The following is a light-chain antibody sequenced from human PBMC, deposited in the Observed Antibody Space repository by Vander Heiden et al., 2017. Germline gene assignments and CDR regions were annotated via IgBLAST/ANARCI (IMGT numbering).Light chain of an antibody. CDR3: SAWDSSLSAVV. J-gene: IGLJ2*01. CDR1: SNNVGNQG. Sequence: QAGLTQPPSVSTGLRQTATLTCTGHSNNVGNQGAAWLQQHQGHPPKLLSYRNNSRPSGISERFSASRSGNTASLTITGLQPEDEADYYCSAWDSSLSAVVFGGGTKLTVL. CDR2: RNN. V-gene: IGLV10-54*04.